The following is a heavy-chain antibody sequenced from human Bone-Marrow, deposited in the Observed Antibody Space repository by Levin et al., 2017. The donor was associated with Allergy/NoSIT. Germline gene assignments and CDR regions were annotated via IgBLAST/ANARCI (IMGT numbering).Heavy chain of an antibody. J-gene: IGHJ6*02. D-gene: IGHD6-25*01. CDR1: GFTFGNYA. CDR3: AKGKAAAWVLYEMDV. V-gene: IGHV3-9*01. Sequence: SCAASGFTFGNYAMHWVRQVPERGLEWVSSISWNGGGIGYADSVKGRFTISRDNAKNSLYLQMTTLRIEDTALYYCAKGKAAAWVLYEMDVWGQGTTVTVSS. CDR2: ISWNGGGI.